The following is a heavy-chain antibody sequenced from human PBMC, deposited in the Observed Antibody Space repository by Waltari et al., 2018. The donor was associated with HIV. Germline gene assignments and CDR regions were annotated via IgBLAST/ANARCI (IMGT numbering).Heavy chain of an antibody. CDR3: ARGHSGSSDDAFDI. CDR2: IIPIFGTA. CDR1: GGTFSSYA. Sequence: QVQLVQSGAEVQKPGSSVKVSCQAAGGTFSSYAISWVRQAPGQGLEWMGGIIPIFGTANDAQKFQGRVTITADESTSTAYMELSSLRSEDTAVYYCARGHSGSSDDAFDIWGQGTMVTVSS. J-gene: IGHJ3*02. D-gene: IGHD1-26*01. V-gene: IGHV1-69*13.